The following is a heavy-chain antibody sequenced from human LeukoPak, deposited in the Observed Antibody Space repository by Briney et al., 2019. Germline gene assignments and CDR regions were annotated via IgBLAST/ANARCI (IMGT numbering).Heavy chain of an antibody. CDR2: IRGSANTI. CDR3: ARDNTVANDY. Sequence: GGSLRLPCAASGFAFSMDNIDCGRQAPGEGLEWVSSIRGSANTIYYADSVRGRFTISRDNAKNSLYLQMNSLRDENTAVYYCARDNTVANDYWGQGTLVTVSS. D-gene: IGHD4-17*01. CDR1: GFAFSMDN. V-gene: IGHV3-48*02. J-gene: IGHJ4*02.